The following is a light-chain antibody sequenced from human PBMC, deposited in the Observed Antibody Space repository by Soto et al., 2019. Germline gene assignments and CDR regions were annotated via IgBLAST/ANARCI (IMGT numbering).Light chain of an antibody. J-gene: IGLJ1*01. CDR3: CSYTTSSALQV. CDR1: ISDFVLYNY. Sequence: QSVLTQPASVSGSPGQSITISCSGTISDFVLYNYVSWYQQHPGKAPKLMIYGVNNRPSGVSNRFSGSKSGNTASLTISGLQADDEADYYCCSYTTSSALQVFGTGTKVTVL. CDR2: GVN. V-gene: IGLV2-14*01.